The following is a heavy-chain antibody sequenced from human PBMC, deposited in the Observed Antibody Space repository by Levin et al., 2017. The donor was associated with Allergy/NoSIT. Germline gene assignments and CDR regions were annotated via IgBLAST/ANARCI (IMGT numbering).Heavy chain of an antibody. CDR2: INPSGGST. J-gene: IGHJ5*02. D-gene: IGHD6-13*01. CDR1: GYTFTSYY. Sequence: GASVKVSCKASGYTFTSYYMHWVRQAPGQGLEWMGIINPSGGSTSYAQKFQGRVTMTRDTSTSTVYMELSSLRSEDTAVYYCARDRGGAAARPTNWFDPWGQGTLVTVSS. CDR3: ARDRGGAAARPTNWFDP. V-gene: IGHV1-46*01.